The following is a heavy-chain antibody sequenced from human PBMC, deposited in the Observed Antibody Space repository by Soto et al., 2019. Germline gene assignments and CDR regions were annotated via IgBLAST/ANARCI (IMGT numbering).Heavy chain of an antibody. CDR3: ARVEENGSGWYYDY. V-gene: IGHV4-59*01. D-gene: IGHD6-19*01. Sequence: SETLSLTCTVSGGSISSYYWSWIRQPPGKGLEWIGYIYYSGSTNYNPSLKSRVTISVDTSKNQFSLKLSSVTAADTAVYYCARVEENGSGWYYDYWGQGTLVTVSS. CDR2: IYYSGST. J-gene: IGHJ4*02. CDR1: GGSISSYY.